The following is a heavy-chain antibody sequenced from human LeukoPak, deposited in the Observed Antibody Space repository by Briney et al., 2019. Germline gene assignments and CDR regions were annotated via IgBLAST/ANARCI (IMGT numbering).Heavy chain of an antibody. D-gene: IGHD3-10*01. CDR1: GFTFSSYA. Sequence: PGGSLRLSCAASGFTFSSYAMSWVRQAPGKGLEWVSAISGSSGSTYYADSVKGRFTISRDNSKNTLYLQMNSLRAEDTAVYYCATHLITMVRGVITLYYFDYWGQGTLVTVSS. V-gene: IGHV3-23*01. J-gene: IGHJ4*02. CDR3: ATHLITMVRGVITLYYFDY. CDR2: ISGSSGST.